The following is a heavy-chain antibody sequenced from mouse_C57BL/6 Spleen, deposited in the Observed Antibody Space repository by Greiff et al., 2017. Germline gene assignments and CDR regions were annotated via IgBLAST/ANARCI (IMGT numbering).Heavy chain of an antibody. J-gene: IGHJ3*01. V-gene: IGHV3-6*01. CDR3: ARGIYYGYDAWFAY. CDR1: GYSITSGYY. Sequence: ESGPGLVKPSQSLSLTCSVTGYSITSGYYWNWIRQFPGNKLEWMGYISNDGSNNYNPSLKNRITITRDTSKNQFFLKLNSVTTEDTATYYCARGIYYGYDAWFAYWGQGTLVTVSA. D-gene: IGHD2-2*01. CDR2: ISNDGSN.